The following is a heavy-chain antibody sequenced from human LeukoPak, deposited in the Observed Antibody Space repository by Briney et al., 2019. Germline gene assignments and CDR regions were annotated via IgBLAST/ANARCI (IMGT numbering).Heavy chain of an antibody. J-gene: IGHJ4*02. CDR2: INPDSGDT. Sequence: GASVKVSCKAFGYTFTEYYIHWVRQAPGQGLESLGWINPDSGDTNFAQDFQGRVSMTRDTSISTAYLELSRLTSDDTAYYYCARGQYYKILTGSFQYWGQGTLVTVSS. CDR3: ARGQYYKILTGSFQY. D-gene: IGHD3-9*01. V-gene: IGHV1-2*02. CDR1: GYTFTEYY.